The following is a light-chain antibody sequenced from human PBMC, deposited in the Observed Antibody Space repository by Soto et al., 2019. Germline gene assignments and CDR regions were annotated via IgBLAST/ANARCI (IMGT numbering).Light chain of an antibody. V-gene: IGKV1-39*01. CDR3: QQSYNTPIT. J-gene: IGKJ5*01. Sequence: DMHMTQSPSCRSASVVDVVSIALRASQTISNYVNWYQQQTGKAPNLLIVAASSLQSGVPSRFSGSGSGTGFTLTINSVQPEDFATYYCQQSYNTPITFGQGTRLEIK. CDR1: QTISNY. CDR2: AAS.